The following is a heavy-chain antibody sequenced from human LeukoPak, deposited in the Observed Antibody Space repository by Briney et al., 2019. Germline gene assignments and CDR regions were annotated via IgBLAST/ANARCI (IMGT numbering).Heavy chain of an antibody. CDR3: ARDRGRYYDSRGFYWGYYFDS. V-gene: IGHV3-23*01. CDR1: GFTFSTYA. CDR2: ISGSGDST. J-gene: IGHJ4*02. Sequence: GGSLRPSCAASGFTFSTYAVNWVRQPPGKGLEWVSTISGSGDSTYYADPVKGRSTISSDNSKDTLYLQMSSVSVDDTAVYYCARDRGRYYDSRGFYWGYYFDSWGQGILVTVST. D-gene: IGHD3-22*01.